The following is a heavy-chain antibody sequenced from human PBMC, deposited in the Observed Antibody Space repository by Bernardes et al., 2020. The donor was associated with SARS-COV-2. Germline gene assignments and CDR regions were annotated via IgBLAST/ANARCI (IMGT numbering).Heavy chain of an antibody. CDR2: IDPSDSYT. Sequence: ESLKISCKGSGYSFTSYWISWVRQMPGKGLEWMGRIDPSDSYTNYSPSFQGHVTISADKSISTAYLQWSSLKASDTAMYCCARIYCSSTSCYPFDYWGQGTLVTVSS. CDR3: ARIYCSSTSCYPFDY. J-gene: IGHJ4*02. CDR1: GYSFTSYW. V-gene: IGHV5-10-1*01. D-gene: IGHD2-2*01.